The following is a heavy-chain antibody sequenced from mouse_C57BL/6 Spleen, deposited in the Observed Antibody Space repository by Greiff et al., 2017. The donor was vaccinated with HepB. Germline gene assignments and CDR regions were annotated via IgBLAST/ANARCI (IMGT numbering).Heavy chain of an antibody. V-gene: IGHV1-7*01. J-gene: IGHJ1*03. CDR3: ARSALLLRPVGGNWYFDV. CDR2: INPSSGYT. Sequence: QVQLQQSGAELAKPGASVKLSCKASGYTFTSYWMHWVKQRPGQGLEWIGYINPSSGYTKYNQKFKDKATLTADKSSSTAYMQLSSLTYEDSAVYYSARSALLLRPVGGNWYFDVWGTGTTVTVSS. D-gene: IGHD1-1*01. CDR1: GYTFTSYW.